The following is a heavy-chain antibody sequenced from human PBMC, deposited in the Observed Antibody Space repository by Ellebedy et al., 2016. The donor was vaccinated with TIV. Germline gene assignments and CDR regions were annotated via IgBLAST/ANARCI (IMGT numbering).Heavy chain of an antibody. CDR1: DDSISTHY. V-gene: IGHV4-59*11. D-gene: IGHD2-21*02. Sequence: MPSETLSLTCTVSDDSISTHYWTWIRQAPGRGLEWIGYIHYSGRTNYSPSLKSRVTMSVDTSKNQFSLKVNSVTAAETAEYYCARESYCGGDCYVVDKWGKGTLVSVAS. CDR3: ARESYCGGDCYVVDK. CDR2: IHYSGRT. J-gene: IGHJ4*02.